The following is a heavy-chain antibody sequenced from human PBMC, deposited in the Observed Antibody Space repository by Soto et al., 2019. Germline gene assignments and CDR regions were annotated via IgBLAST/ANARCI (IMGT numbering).Heavy chain of an antibody. CDR2: INPSGGST. V-gene: IGHV1-46*01. CDR3: AREASKYSGMDV. J-gene: IGHJ6*02. CDR1: GYTFTNYY. D-gene: IGHD2-21*01. Sequence: RASVKVSCKASGYTFTNYYMHWVRQAPGQGLEWMGVINPSGGSTTYAQKFQGRVTMTRDTSTSTVYMELSSLMSEDTTEYYYAREASKYSGMDVWGQGTTVTVSS.